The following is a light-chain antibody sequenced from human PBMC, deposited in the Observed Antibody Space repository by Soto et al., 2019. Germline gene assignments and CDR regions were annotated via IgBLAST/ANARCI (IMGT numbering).Light chain of an antibody. Sequence: EIVLTQSPATLSLSPGERATLSCRASQSLSSYLAWYQQKPGQAPRLLIYDASNRATGIPARFSGSGSGTEFTLTISSLEPEDFAIYYCQQRSNWPLTFGPGTKVDIK. CDR2: DAS. CDR1: QSLSSY. J-gene: IGKJ3*01. CDR3: QQRSNWPLT. V-gene: IGKV3-11*01.